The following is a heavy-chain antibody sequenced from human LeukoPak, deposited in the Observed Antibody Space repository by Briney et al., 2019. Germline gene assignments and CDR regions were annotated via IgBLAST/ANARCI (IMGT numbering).Heavy chain of an antibody. CDR2: IKQAGSEK. V-gene: IGHV3-7*01. CDR1: GFTFSSYW. J-gene: IGHJ4*02. Sequence: PGGSLRLSCAASGFTFSSYWMSWVRQAPGKGLEWVANIKQAGSEKYYVASVKRRFTTSRDSAKNSLYLQMNSLSAEDTAVYYCARVCGYHTCFDYWGQGTLVTVSS. D-gene: IGHD5-18*01. CDR3: ARVCGYHTCFDY.